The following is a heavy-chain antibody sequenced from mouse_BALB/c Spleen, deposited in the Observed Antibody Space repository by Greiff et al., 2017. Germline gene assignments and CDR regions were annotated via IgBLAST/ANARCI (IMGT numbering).Heavy chain of an antibody. CDR1: GYSITSDYA. CDR3: ARTGNGNFDV. J-gene: IGHJ1*01. Sequence: EVQLQQSGPGLVKPSQSLSLTCTVTGYSITSDYAWNWIRQFPGNKLEWMGYISYSGSTSYNPSLKSRISITRDTSKNQFFLQLNSVTTEDTATYYCARTGNGNFDVWGAGTTVTVSS. V-gene: IGHV3-2*02. D-gene: IGHD2-1*01. CDR2: ISYSGST.